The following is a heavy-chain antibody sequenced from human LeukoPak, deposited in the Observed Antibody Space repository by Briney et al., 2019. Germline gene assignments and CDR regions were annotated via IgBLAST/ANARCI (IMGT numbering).Heavy chain of an antibody. J-gene: IGHJ3*02. Sequence: RRSLRLSCAASGFTFSSYGMHWVRQAPGKGLEWVAVISYDGSNKYYADSVKGRFTISRDNSKNTLYLQMNSLRAEDTAVYYCAKDPTYCSGGSCQGDAFDIWGQGTMVTVSS. CDR3: AKDPTYCSGGSCQGDAFDI. V-gene: IGHV3-30*18. CDR1: GFTFSSYG. CDR2: ISYDGSNK. D-gene: IGHD2-15*01.